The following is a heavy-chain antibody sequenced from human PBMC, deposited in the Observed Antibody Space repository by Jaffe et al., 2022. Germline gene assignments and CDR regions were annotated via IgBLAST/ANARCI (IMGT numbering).Heavy chain of an antibody. CDR2: IYHSGST. V-gene: IGHV4-38-2*01. CDR3: ARGWGLLWFGGDAFDI. D-gene: IGHD3-10*01. CDR1: GYSISSGYY. Sequence: QVQLQESGPGLVKPSETLSLTCAVSGYSISSGYYWGWIRQPPGKGLEWIGSIYHSGSTYYNPSLKSRVTISVDTSKNQFSLKLSSVTAADTAVYYCARGWGLLWFGGDAFDIWGQGTMVTVSS. J-gene: IGHJ3*02.